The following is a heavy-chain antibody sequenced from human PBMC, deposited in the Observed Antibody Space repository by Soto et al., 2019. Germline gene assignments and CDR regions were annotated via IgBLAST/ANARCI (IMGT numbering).Heavy chain of an antibody. V-gene: IGHV1-18*01. Sequence: QVQLVQSGAEVKKPGASVKVSCKASGYTFTSYGISWVRQAPGQGLEWMGWISAYNGNTNYAQKLQGRVTMTTDTTTSTAYMELGSLRSDDTAVYYCARDKGAYCGDDCYSTWFDPWGQGTLVTVSS. J-gene: IGHJ5*02. D-gene: IGHD2-21*02. CDR2: ISAYNGNT. CDR3: ARDKGAYCGDDCYSTWFDP. CDR1: GYTFTSYG.